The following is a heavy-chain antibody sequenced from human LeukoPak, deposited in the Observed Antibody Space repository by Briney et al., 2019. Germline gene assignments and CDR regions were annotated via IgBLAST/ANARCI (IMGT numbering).Heavy chain of an antibody. CDR3: ARGRITIFGVVRYYYYYMDV. Sequence: SETLSLTCTVSGYSISSGYYWGWIRQPPGKGLEWIGSIYHSGSTYYNPSLKSRVTISVDTSKNQFSLKLSSVTAADTAVYCCARGRITIFGVVRYYYYYMDVWGKGTTVTVSS. CDR2: IYHSGST. J-gene: IGHJ6*03. V-gene: IGHV4-38-2*02. D-gene: IGHD3-3*01. CDR1: GYSISSGYY.